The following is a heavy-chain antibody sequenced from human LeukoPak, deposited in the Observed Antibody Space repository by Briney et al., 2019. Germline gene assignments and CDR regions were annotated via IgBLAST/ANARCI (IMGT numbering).Heavy chain of an antibody. V-gene: IGHV4-34*01. CDR2: INHSGST. J-gene: IGHJ4*02. CDR1: GGSFSGYY. D-gene: IGHD3-9*01. CDR3: ERAGYDILTGYYRDY. Sequence: SETLSLTCAVYGGSFSGYYWSWIRQPPGRGLEWIGEINHSGSTNYNPSLKSRVTISVDTSKNQFSLKLSSVTAADTAVYYRERAGYDILTGYYRDYWGREPWSPSPQ.